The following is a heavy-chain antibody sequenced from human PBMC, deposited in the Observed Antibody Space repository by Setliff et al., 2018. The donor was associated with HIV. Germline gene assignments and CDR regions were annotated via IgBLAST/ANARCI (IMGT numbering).Heavy chain of an antibody. D-gene: IGHD3-10*01. Sequence: GESLKISCKGSGYSFTSYWIGWVRQMPGKGLEWMGVIYPGDSDARYSPSFQGQVTISADKSISTAYLQRSSLKASDTAMYYCAKGSKYFGEANDAFDIWGQGTMVTVSS. V-gene: IGHV5-51*01. CDR1: GYSFTSYW. CDR2: IYPGDSDA. CDR3: AKGSKYFGEANDAFDI. J-gene: IGHJ3*02.